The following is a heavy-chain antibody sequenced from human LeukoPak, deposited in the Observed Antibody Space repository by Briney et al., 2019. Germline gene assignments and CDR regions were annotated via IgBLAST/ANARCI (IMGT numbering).Heavy chain of an antibody. J-gene: IGHJ4*02. V-gene: IGHV3-66*01. D-gene: IGHD3-16*01. Sequence: GGSLRLTCVGSGFTFSNYSFNWVRQAPGKGLEWVSVIYSGGGTRYADSVKGRFTISRDNSKNTLYLQMNSLRAEDTAVYYCATHSGGYWGQGTLVTVSS. CDR2: IYSGGGT. CDR3: ATHSGGY. CDR1: GFTFSNYS.